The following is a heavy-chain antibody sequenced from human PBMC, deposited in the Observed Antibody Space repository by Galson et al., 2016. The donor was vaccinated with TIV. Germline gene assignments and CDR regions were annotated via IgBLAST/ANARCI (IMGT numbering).Heavy chain of an antibody. CDR2: IDTSGATI. CDR1: AYTLIGYE. CDR3: ARVAVTGFYYYYMDV. Sequence: SLRLSCAVSAYTLIGYEMTWVRQAPGKGLEWISNIDTSGATIYYADSVKGRFTISRDNAKKSLSLQMNSLRAEDTAVYYCARVAVTGFYYYYMDVWGKGTTVTVSS. D-gene: IGHD4-17*01. V-gene: IGHV3-48*03. J-gene: IGHJ6*03.